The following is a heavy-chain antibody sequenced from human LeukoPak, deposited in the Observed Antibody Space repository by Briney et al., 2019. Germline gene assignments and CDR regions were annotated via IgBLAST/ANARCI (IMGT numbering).Heavy chain of an antibody. V-gene: IGHV1-2*02. D-gene: IGHD2-21*01. J-gene: IGHJ4*02. Sequence: GASVKVSCKASGYTFTGYYMHWVRQAPGQGLEWMGWINPNSGGTNYAQKFQGRVTITADKSTSTAYMELSSLRSEDTAVYYCARRGDLYESLHYFDYWGQGTLVTVSS. CDR1: GYTFTGYY. CDR2: INPNSGGT. CDR3: ARRGDLYESLHYFDY.